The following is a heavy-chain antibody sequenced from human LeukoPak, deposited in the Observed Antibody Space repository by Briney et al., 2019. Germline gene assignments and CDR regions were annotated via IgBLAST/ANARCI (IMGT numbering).Heavy chain of an antibody. V-gene: IGHV1-69*04. J-gene: IGHJ3*02. CDR3: AGGVNDAFDI. Sequence: ASVKVSCKASGGTFSSYAISWVRQAPGQGLEWMGRIIPIFGIANYAQKFQGRVTITADKSTSTAYMELSSLRSEGTAVYYCAGGVNDAFDIWGQGTMVTVSS. CDR2: IIPIFGIA. CDR1: GGTFSSYA.